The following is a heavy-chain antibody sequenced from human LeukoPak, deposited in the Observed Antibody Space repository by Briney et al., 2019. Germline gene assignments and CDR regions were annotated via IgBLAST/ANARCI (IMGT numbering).Heavy chain of an antibody. J-gene: IGHJ4*02. CDR3: AGGGEAARSLAY. CDR2: IYNGGTT. Sequence: PGGSLRLSCAASGVTSNYMTGVRQAPGKGLEWVSVIYNGGTTYYADSVKGRFTISRDNSKSTLFVYLQMNSLRTDDTALYYCAGGGEAARSLAYWGQGALVTVSS. V-gene: IGHV3-66*02. CDR1: GVTSNY. D-gene: IGHD6-6*01.